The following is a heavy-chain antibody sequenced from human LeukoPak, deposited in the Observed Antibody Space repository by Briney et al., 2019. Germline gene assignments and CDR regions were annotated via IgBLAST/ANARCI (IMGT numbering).Heavy chain of an antibody. CDR1: GGSFSGYY. V-gene: IGHV4-34*01. Sequence: PSETLSLTCAVYGGSFSGYYWSWIRQPPGKGLEWIGEINHSGSTNYNPSLKSRVTISVDTSKNQFSLKLSSVTAADTAVYYCARGRRGWFDPWGQGTLVTVSS. CDR2: INHSGST. CDR3: ARGRRGWFDP. J-gene: IGHJ5*02.